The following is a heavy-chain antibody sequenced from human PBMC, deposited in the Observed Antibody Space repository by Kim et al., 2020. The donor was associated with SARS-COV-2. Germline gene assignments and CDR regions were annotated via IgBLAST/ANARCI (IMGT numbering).Heavy chain of an antibody. J-gene: IGHJ4*02. V-gene: IGHV3-30*01. Sequence: AGNVKSRITISRDDTKDTLYPQMNSLRGEDTAVYYCARAGRAAAGTLGCWGQGTLVTVS. D-gene: IGHD6-13*01. CDR3: ARAGRAAAGTLGC.